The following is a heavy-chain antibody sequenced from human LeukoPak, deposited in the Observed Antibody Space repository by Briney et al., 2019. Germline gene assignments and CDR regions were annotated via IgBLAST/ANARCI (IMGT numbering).Heavy chain of an antibody. CDR2: IYHSDST. V-gene: IGHV4-38-2*02. J-gene: IGHJ4*02. CDR1: GYSISRGYD. D-gene: IGHD3-3*01. CDR3: ARDSHDFWSGTALDY. Sequence: SEPLSLTCTVSGYSISRGYDWGWIRHPPGTGLECIGYIYHSDSTYYNPSLKSRVTISVDRSQNQFSLKLSSMTAADTAVYYCARDSHDFWSGTALDYWGQGTLVTVSS.